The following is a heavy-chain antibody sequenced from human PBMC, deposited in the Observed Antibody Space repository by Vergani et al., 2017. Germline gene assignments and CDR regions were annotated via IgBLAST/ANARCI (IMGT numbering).Heavy chain of an antibody. CDR1: GFTFSSYG. CDR2: ISYDGSNK. CDR3: ARVMVRGATGGWFNP. Sequence: QVQLVEPAGGVVQPGRSLRLSCASSGFTFSSYGMHWVRQAPGKGVEWVAVISYDGSNKYYADSVKGRFTISRDNSKKTLYLQMNSLRAEDTAVYYCARVMVRGATGGWFNPWGQGTLVTVSS. D-gene: IGHD3-10*01. V-gene: IGHV3-30*03. J-gene: IGHJ5*02.